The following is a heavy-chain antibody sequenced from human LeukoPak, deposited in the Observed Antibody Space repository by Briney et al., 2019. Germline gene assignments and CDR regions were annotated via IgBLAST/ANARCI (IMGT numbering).Heavy chain of an antibody. CDR2: IRYDGSNK. Sequence: VAFIRYDGSNKYYADSVKGRFTISRDNSKNTLYLQMNSLRAEDTAVYYCAKLWFGELFGGYWGQGTLVTVSS. CDR3: AKLWFGELFGGY. J-gene: IGHJ4*02. D-gene: IGHD3-10*01. V-gene: IGHV3-30*02.